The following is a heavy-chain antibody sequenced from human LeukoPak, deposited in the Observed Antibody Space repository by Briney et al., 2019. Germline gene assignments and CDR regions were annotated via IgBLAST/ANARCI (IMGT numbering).Heavy chain of an antibody. CDR3: ARTDFGDYVGY. CDR2: IYHSGST. V-gene: IGHV4-38-2*02. Sequence: PSETLSLTCTVSGDSISSGYYWGWIRQPPGKGLEWIGSIYHSGSTYYNPSLKSRVTISVDTSKNQFSLKLSSVTAADTAVYYCARTDFGDYVGYWGQGTLVTVSS. J-gene: IGHJ4*02. D-gene: IGHD4-17*01. CDR1: GDSISSGYY.